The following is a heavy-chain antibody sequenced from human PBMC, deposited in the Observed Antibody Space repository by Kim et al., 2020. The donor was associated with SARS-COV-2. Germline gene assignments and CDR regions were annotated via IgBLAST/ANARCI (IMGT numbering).Heavy chain of an antibody. CDR3: ARRDRTVTTPYYYYGMDV. D-gene: IGHD4-4*01. CDR2: ISYHGSNK. V-gene: IGHV3-30-3*01. J-gene: IGHJ6*02. Sequence: GGSLRLSCAASGFTFSSYAMHWVRQAPGKGLEWVAVISYHGSNKYYADSVKGRFTISRDNSKNTLYLQMNSLRAEDTAVYYCARRDRTVTTPYYYYGMDVWGQGTTVTVSS. CDR1: GFTFSSYA.